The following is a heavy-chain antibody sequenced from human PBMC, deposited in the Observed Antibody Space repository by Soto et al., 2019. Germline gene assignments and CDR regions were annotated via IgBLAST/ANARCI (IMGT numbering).Heavy chain of an antibody. J-gene: IGHJ3*02. V-gene: IGHV1-69*01. CDR3: ARSRPVGPDAFDI. CDR1: GGTFSSYA. Sequence: ASGGTFSSYAISWVRQAPGQGLEWMGGIIPIFGTANYAQKFQGRVTITADESTSTAYMELSSLRSEDTAVYYCARSRPVGPDAFDIWGQGTMVTVSS. CDR2: IIPIFGTA. D-gene: IGHD1-26*01.